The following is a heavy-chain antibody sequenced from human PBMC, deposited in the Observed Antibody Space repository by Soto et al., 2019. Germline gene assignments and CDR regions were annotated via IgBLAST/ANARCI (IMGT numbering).Heavy chain of an antibody. J-gene: IGHJ1*01. CDR3: ARDEILDYYDSSGYYGKYFQH. V-gene: IGHV1-46*01. D-gene: IGHD3-22*01. CDR2: INPSGGST. CDR1: GYTFTSYY. Sequence: ASVKVSCKASGYTFTSYYMHWVRQAPGQGLEWMGIINPSGGSTSYAQKFQGRVTMTRDTSTSTVYMELSSLRSEDTAVYYCARDEILDYYDSSGYYGKYFQHWGQGTLVTVLL.